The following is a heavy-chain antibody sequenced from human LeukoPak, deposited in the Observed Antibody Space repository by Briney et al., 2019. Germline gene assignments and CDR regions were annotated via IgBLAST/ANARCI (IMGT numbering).Heavy chain of an antibody. V-gene: IGHV1-69*01. Sequence: SVKVSCKASGGTFSNYAISWVRQAPGQGLEWKGAIIPIFGTANYAQKFQGRVTITADESTGTAYMELSSLRSEDTAVYYCARERRGGSYFTEKRLDHWGQGTLVAVSS. D-gene: IGHD1-26*01. CDR1: GGTFSNYA. CDR2: IIPIFGTA. CDR3: ARERRGGSYFTEKRLDH. J-gene: IGHJ4*02.